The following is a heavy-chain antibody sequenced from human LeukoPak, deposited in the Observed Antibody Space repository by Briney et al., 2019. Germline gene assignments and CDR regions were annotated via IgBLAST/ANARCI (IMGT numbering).Heavy chain of an antibody. CDR3: ARAYYDFWSGYYAFDY. V-gene: IGHV3-21*01. Sequence: GGSLRLSCAASGFTFSSYSMNWVRQAPGKGLEWVSSISSSSSYIYYADSVKGRFTISRDNAKNSLYLQMNSLRAEDTAVYYWARAYYDFWSGYYAFDYWGKGTLVTVPS. CDR1: GFTFSSYS. J-gene: IGHJ4*02. D-gene: IGHD3-3*01. CDR2: ISSSSSYI.